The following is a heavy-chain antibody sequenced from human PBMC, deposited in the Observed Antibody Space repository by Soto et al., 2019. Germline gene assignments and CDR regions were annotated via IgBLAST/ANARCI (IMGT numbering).Heavy chain of an antibody. CDR3: AKVSARDRGGMDV. CDR1: GFTFSSYC. J-gene: IGHJ6*02. D-gene: IGHD2-15*01. CDR2: ISYDGSNK. Sequence: XGSLRLNFAASGFTFSSYCMHWVRQAPGKGLEWVAVISYDGSNKYYADSVKGRFTISRDNSKNTLYLQMNSLRAEDTAVYYCAKVSARDRGGMDVWGQGTTVTVSS. V-gene: IGHV3-30*18.